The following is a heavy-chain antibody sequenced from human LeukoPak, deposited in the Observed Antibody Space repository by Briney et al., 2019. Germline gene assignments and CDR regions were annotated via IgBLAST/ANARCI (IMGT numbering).Heavy chain of an antibody. CDR3: AKDIHSGWTRVYYYYYMDV. Sequence: PGGSLRLSCAASGFTFDDYAMHWVRQAPGKGLEWVSGISWNSGSIVYADAVKGRFTISRDNAKNSLYLQMNSLRAEDMALYYCAKDIHSGWTRVYYYYYMDVWGKGTTVTVSS. CDR2: ISWNSGSI. J-gene: IGHJ6*03. V-gene: IGHV3-9*03. D-gene: IGHD6-19*01. CDR1: GFTFDDYA.